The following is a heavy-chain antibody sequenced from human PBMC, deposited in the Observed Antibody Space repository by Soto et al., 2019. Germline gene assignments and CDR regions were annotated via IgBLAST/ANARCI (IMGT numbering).Heavy chain of an antibody. CDR2: MNPNSGNT. Sequence: QVQLVQSGAEVKKPGASVKVSCKASGYTFTSYDINWVRQATGQGLEWMGWMNPNSGNTGYAQKFQARVTMTRNTSTSTAYMERTSLRSEDTAVYYCARERSSSWRFDYWGQGTLVTVSS. D-gene: IGHD6-13*01. J-gene: IGHJ4*02. CDR1: GYTFTSYD. V-gene: IGHV1-8*01. CDR3: ARERSSSWRFDY.